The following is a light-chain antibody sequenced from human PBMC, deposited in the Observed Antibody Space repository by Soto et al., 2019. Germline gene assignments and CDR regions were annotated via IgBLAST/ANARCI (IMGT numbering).Light chain of an antibody. Sequence: EIVLTQSPGTLSLSPGERATLSCRASQSVSSSYLAWYQQKPGQAPRLLIYGASTRATGIPARFSGSGSGTEFTLTISSLQSEDIGVYYCHQYNTWPRTFGQGTKV. V-gene: IGKV3-15*01. CDR1: QSVSSSY. J-gene: IGKJ1*01. CDR3: HQYNTWPRT. CDR2: GAS.